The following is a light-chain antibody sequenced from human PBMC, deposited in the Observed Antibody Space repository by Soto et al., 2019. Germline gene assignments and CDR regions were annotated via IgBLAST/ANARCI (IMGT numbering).Light chain of an antibody. J-gene: IGKJ2*01. Sequence: EIVLTQSPGTLSLSPGERATLSCRASQSVSSSYLAWYQQKPGQAPRLLISVASSMATGIPDRFSGSGSGTDFTLTISSLEPADFAVYYCPQYGSSPPYTFGQGTKLEI. CDR3: PQYGSSPPYT. V-gene: IGKV3-20*01. CDR2: VAS. CDR1: QSVSSSY.